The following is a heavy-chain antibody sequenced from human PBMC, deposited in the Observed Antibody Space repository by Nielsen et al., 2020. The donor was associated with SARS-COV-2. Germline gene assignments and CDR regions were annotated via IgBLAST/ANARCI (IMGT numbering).Heavy chain of an antibody. CDR1: GFTFSSYG. D-gene: IGHD3-22*01. Sequence: GESLKISCAASGFTFSSYGMHWVRQAPGKGLEWVAFIRYDGSNKYYADSVKGRFTISRDNSKNTLYLQMNSLRAEDTAVYYCAKGLYYYDSSGYWAFDYWGQGTLVTVSS. CDR3: AKGLYYYDSSGYWAFDY. J-gene: IGHJ4*02. CDR2: IRYDGSNK. V-gene: IGHV3-30*02.